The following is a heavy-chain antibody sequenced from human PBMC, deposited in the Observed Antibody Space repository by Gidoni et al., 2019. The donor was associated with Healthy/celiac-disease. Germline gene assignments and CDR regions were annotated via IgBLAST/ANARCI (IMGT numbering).Heavy chain of an antibody. CDR3: ARARGGGAYYDSSGYSI. CDR1: GFTFSSYS. J-gene: IGHJ3*02. D-gene: IGHD3-22*01. Sequence: EVQLVESGGGLVQPGGSLRLSCAAPGFTFSSYSMNWVRQAPGKGLEWVSYISSSSSTIYYADSVKGRFTISRDNAKNSLYLQMNSLRDEDTAVYYCARARGGGAYYDSSGYSIWGQGTMVTVSS. CDR2: ISSSSSTI. V-gene: IGHV3-48*02.